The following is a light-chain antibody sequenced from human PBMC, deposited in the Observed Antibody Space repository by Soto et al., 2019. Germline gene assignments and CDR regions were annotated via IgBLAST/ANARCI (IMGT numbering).Light chain of an antibody. V-gene: IGLV1-44*01. CDR3: ASWDDSLNGLV. Sequence: QSLLTQPPSASATPGQRVTISCSGSSSNIGSNNVEWYQHLPGTAPKLLIYSNNQGPSGVPDRFSGSKSGTSASLAISGLQSEDEADYYCASWDDSLNGLVIGGGTKLTVL. J-gene: IGLJ3*02. CDR1: SSNIGSNN. CDR2: SNN.